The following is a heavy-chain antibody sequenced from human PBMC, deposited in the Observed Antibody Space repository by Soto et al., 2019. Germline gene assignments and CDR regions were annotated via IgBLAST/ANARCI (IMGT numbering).Heavy chain of an antibody. J-gene: IGHJ6*02. CDR1: GFSLSTSAEG. CDR3: AHKGGRGAAMDV. CDR2: IYWDDDE. D-gene: IGHD2-15*01. Sequence: QITLKESGPTVVQPTQTLTLTCSFSGFSLSTSAEGVAWIRQPPGKALEWLALIYWDDDERYSPFLKSRLTIAKDTSKNQVVLTMTNMDPMDTATYFCAHKGGRGAAMDVWGQGATVTVSS. V-gene: IGHV2-5*02.